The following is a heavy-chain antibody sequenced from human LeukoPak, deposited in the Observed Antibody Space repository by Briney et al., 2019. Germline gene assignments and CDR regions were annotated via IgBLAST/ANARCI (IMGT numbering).Heavy chain of an antibody. D-gene: IGHD1-26*01. CDR1: GFTFSSYA. CDR3: ARDGSEEPFDI. CDR2: ISYDGSNK. V-gene: IGHV3-30-3*01. Sequence: GGSLRLSCAASGFTFSSYAMHWVRQAPGKGLEWVAVISYDGSNKYYADSVKGRFTISRDNSKNTLYLQMNSLRAEDTAVYYCARDGSEEPFDIWGQGTVVTVSS. J-gene: IGHJ3*02.